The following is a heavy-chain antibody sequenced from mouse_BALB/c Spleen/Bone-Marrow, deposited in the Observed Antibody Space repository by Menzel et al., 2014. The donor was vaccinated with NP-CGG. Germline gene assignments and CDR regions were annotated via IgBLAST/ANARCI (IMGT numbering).Heavy chain of an antibody. CDR1: GYTFTNYY. V-gene: IGHV1S81*02. CDR3: TRARPGGFAY. Sequence: VQLQQSGAELVKPGASVKLSCKASGYTFTNYYMYWVKQRPGQGLEWIGEINPSNGGPNFNEKFKSKATLTVDRSSSTAYMQRSSLTSEDSAVYYSTRARPGGFAYWGQGTLVTVSA. D-gene: IGHD4-1*01. J-gene: IGHJ3*01. CDR2: INPSNGGP.